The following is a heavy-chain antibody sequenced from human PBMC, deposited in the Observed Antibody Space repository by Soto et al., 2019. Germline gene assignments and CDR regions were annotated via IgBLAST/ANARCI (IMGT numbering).Heavy chain of an antibody. CDR2: ISGSGDKT. CDR1: GFTFNHYA. CDR3: AKDRGAFWGFTN. D-gene: IGHD3-10*01. Sequence: EVQLLESGGGLVHPGGSLRLSCAASGFTFNHYAMSWVRQAPGKGLEWVSAISGSGDKTYHADSLKGRLAISRDNSKNTLFLQLNNLSDGDTAVYYCAKDRGAFWGFTNWGLGTLVTVSS. J-gene: IGHJ4*02. V-gene: IGHV3-23*01.